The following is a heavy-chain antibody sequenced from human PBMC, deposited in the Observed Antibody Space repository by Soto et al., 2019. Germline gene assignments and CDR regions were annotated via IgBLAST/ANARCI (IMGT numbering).Heavy chain of an antibody. V-gene: IGHV4-31*03. D-gene: IGHD5-18*01. CDR3: ARGFVETAMAFDY. Sequence: QVQLQESGPGLVKPSQTLSLACSVSGASISSGGYFWSWIRQLPGKGLEWIGYIHYSGSTYYNPSVKSRVVLSMDTSKNDVSLKLNSVTAADTAVFYCARGFVETAMAFDYWGQGALVTVSS. CDR2: IHYSGST. J-gene: IGHJ4*02. CDR1: GASISSGGYF.